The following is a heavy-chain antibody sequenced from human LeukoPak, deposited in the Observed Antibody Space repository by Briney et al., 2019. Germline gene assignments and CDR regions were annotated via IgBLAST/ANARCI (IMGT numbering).Heavy chain of an antibody. J-gene: IGHJ4*02. CDR1: GFTFSSYW. CDR2: INTDGRST. Sequence: GGSLRLSCAVSGFTFSSYWMHWVRQAPGKGLVRVSRINTDGRSTSYVDSVKGRFTMSRDNAKNTLYLQMNSLRAEDTAIYHCVRDVWGDRDSFFDYWGQGTLVTVSS. CDR3: VRDVWGDRDSFFDY. D-gene: IGHD2-21*01. V-gene: IGHV3-74*01.